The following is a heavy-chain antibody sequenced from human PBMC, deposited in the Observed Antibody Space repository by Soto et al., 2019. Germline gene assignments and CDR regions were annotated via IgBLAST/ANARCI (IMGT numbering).Heavy chain of an antibody. CDR3: PRDLVAEAGGHYYYYGLDV. CDR2: IYYSGST. J-gene: IGHJ6*02. V-gene: IGHV4-39*07. CDR1: GGSISSSSYY. Sequence: SETLSLTCTVSGGSISSSSYYWGWIRQPPGKGLEWIGSIYYSGSTYYNPSLKSRVTISEDTSKNQFSLKLSFVIAADTAVYYCPRDLVAEAGGHYYYYGLDVWGQGSTVTVSS. D-gene: IGHD6-19*01.